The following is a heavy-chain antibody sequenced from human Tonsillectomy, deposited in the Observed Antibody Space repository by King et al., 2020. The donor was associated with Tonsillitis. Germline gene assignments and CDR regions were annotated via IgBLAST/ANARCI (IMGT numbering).Heavy chain of an antibody. Sequence: VQLVESGGGLVKPGGSLRLSCAASGFIFSDYFMSWIRQAPGKGLEWVSYYSSIGSTRHYADSVRGRFTISRDNAKNSLYLQMNSLRVEDTAVYYCARGGPIGDNWYFDLWGRGTLVTVSS. J-gene: IGHJ2*01. CDR2: YSSIGSTR. CDR3: ARGGPIGDNWYFDL. V-gene: IGHV3-11*01. CDR1: GFIFSDYF. D-gene: IGHD3-16*01.